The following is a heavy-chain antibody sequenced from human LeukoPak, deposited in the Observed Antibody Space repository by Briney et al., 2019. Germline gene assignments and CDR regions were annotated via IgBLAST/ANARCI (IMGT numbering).Heavy chain of an antibody. J-gene: IGHJ4*02. CDR1: GFTFSTSG. CDR3: ARDGGYCSGSGCYGIDY. Sequence: GGSLRLSCAASGFTFSTSGMHWVRQAPGKGLEGVAFIRYDGGFRYHADYVKGRFTISRDNAKDSLYLQMNSLRAEDTGVYYCARDGGYCSGSGCYGIDYWGQGTLVTVSS. CDR2: IRYDGGFR. D-gene: IGHD2-15*01. V-gene: IGHV3-30*02.